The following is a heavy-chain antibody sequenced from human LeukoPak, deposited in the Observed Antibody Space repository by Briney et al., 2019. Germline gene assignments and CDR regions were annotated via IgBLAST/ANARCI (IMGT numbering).Heavy chain of an antibody. D-gene: IGHD6-13*01. Sequence: KASETLSLTCTVSGGSISSYYWSWIRQPPGKGLEWIGEINHSGSTNYNPSLKSRVTISVDTSKNQFSLKLSSVTAADTAVYYCARDTGYSSSLNWFDPWGQGTLVTVSS. CDR3: ARDTGYSSSLNWFDP. CDR2: INHSGST. CDR1: GGSISSYY. V-gene: IGHV4-34*01. J-gene: IGHJ5*02.